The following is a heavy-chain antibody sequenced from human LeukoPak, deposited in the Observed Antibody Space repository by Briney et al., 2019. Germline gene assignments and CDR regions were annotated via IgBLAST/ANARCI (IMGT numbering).Heavy chain of an antibody. J-gene: IGHJ4*02. CDR2: IIPIFGTA. D-gene: IGHD6-19*01. V-gene: IGHV1-69*01. CDR3: ASRIYSRGWYHVGF. Sequence: GSSVKVSCKASGGTFSSYAISWVRQAAGQGLEWMGGIIPIFGTANYAQKFQGRVTITADESTSTVYMELSSLRSEDTAVYYCASRIYSRGWYHVGFWGQGTLVTVSS. CDR1: GGTFSSYA.